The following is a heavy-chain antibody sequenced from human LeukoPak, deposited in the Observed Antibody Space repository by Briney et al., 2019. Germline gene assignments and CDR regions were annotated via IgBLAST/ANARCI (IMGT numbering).Heavy chain of an antibody. D-gene: IGHD3-22*01. CDR2: ISDNGGST. Sequence: GGSLRLSCAASGFTFSSYAMSWVRQAPGKGLEWVSAISDNGGSTYYADSVKGRFTISRDNSKNTLYLQMNSLRAEDTAVYYCAKDWDYYDSGGYSSLFDCWGQGTLVTVSS. J-gene: IGHJ4*02. CDR3: AKDWDYYDSGGYSSLFDC. CDR1: GFTFSSYA. V-gene: IGHV3-23*01.